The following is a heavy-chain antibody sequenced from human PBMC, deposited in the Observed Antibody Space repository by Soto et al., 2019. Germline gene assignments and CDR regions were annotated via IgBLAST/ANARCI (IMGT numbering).Heavy chain of an antibody. V-gene: IGHV2-5*02. CDR2: IYWDDDK. Sequence: QITLNESGPTMVRPTETLTLTCRFSGFSLTTSGVGVGWIRQSPGKAPEWLALIYWDDDKRYSASLKSRLTNTKDTSKNQVGLTVSDLDPTDTATYYCAHRVLRTVFGLVTTTAIYFDFWGQGTPVAVSS. D-gene: IGHD3-3*01. J-gene: IGHJ4*02. CDR1: GFSLTTSGVG. CDR3: AHRVLRTVFGLVTTTAIYFDF.